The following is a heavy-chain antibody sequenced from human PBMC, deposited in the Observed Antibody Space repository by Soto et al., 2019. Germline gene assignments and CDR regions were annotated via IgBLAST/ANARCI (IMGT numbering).Heavy chain of an antibody. Sequence: GWSLRLACASSVFTFNSYDMQWVRQATGKGLEWVSAIGTAGDTYYPGSVKGRFTISRENAKNSLYLQMNSLRAGDTAVYYCARGGPGYYDFWSGYYYGMDVWGQGTTVTVSS. CDR3: ARGGPGYYDFWSGYYYGMDV. CDR1: VFTFNSYD. V-gene: IGHV3-13*01. J-gene: IGHJ6*02. D-gene: IGHD3-3*01. CDR2: IGTAGDT.